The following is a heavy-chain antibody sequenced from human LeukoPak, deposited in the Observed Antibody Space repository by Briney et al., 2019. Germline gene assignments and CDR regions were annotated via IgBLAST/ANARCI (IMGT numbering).Heavy chain of an antibody. V-gene: IGHV4-39*01. CDR1: GGSIRSSSYY. CDR2: IYYSGST. D-gene: IGHD7-27*01. Sequence: PSETLSLTCTVSGGSIRSSSYYWGWIRQPPGKGLEWIASIYYSGSTYYNPSLKSRVPISVETSKNQFSLRLSSGTAADTAVYYCASNWGGDEYYFDYWGQGSLVTVSS. CDR3: ASNWGGDEYYFDY. J-gene: IGHJ4*02.